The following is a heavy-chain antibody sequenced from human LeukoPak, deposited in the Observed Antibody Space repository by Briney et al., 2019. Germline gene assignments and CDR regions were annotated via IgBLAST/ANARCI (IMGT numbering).Heavy chain of an antibody. J-gene: IGHJ4*02. CDR1: GFTFSSYG. Sequence: HPGGSLRLSCAASGFTFSSYGMHWVRQAPGKGLEWVAFIRYDGSNKYYADSVKGRFTISRDNSKNTLYLQMNSRRAEDTAVYCCAKSRAHYHDSSGYYLYWGQGTLVTVSS. CDR3: AKSRAHYHDSSGYYLY. D-gene: IGHD3-22*01. CDR2: IRYDGSNK. V-gene: IGHV3-30*02.